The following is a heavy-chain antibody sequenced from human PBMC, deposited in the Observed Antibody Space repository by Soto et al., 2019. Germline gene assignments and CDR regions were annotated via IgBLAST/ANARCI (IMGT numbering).Heavy chain of an antibody. D-gene: IGHD2-8*01. CDR1: GYTFTSYG. J-gene: IGHJ6*03. V-gene: IGHV1-18*01. Sequence: ASVKVSCKASGYTFTSYGISWVRQAPGQGLEWMGWISAYNGNTNYAQKLQGRVTMTTDTSTSTAYMELRSLRSDDTDVYYCARDQEDVVLMVYANYYYMDVWGKGTTVTVSS. CDR2: ISAYNGNT. CDR3: ARDQEDVVLMVYANYYYMDV.